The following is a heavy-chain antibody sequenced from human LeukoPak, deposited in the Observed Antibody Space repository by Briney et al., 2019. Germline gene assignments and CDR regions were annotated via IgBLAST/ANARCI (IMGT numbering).Heavy chain of an antibody. Sequence: GGSLRLSCAASGFTFSSYGMHWVRQAPGKGLEWVAFIRYDGSNKYHADSVKGRFTISRDNSKNTLYLQMNSLRAEDTAVYYCAKDLIRRHYYGSGSPIDYWGQGTLVTVSS. D-gene: IGHD3-10*01. J-gene: IGHJ4*02. CDR3: AKDLIRRHYYGSGSPIDY. CDR2: IRYDGSNK. V-gene: IGHV3-30*02. CDR1: GFTFSSYG.